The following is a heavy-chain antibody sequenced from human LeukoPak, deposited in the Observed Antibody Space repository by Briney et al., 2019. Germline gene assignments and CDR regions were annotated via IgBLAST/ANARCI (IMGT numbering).Heavy chain of an antibody. CDR3: ARGRATAGSWSDY. V-gene: IGHV3-74*03. D-gene: IGHD6-13*01. CDR1: GFTFNTNW. J-gene: IGHJ4*02. CDR2: INGDGSTT. Sequence: GGSLRLSCAASGFTFNTNWMHWVRQAPGKGLVWVSCINGDGSTTTYADSVKGRFTISRDNAKSTLDLQMNSLRAEDTAVYYCARGRATAGSWSDYWGQGTLVIVSS.